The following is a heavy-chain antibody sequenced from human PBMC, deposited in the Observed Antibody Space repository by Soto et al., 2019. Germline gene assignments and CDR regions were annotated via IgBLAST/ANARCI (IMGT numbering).Heavy chain of an antibody. CDR3: ARDQGYRSGSLGS. Sequence: SETLSLTCIVSGGSISGYYWSWIRQPVGKELEWIGRIYSDGTTNYNPSLKGRGTMSVDTSKKQISLKLTSVTAADTAMYYCARDQGYRSGSLGSWGQG. J-gene: IGHJ5*02. V-gene: IGHV4-4*07. D-gene: IGHD5-18*01. CDR1: GGSISGYY. CDR2: IYSDGTT.